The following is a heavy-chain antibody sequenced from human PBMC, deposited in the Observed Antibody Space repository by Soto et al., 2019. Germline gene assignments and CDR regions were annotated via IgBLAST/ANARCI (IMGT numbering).Heavy chain of an antibody. Sequence: QVQLVESGGGVVQPGMSRRLSCAASGFTFENFGMHWVRQAPGKGLEWVAVIAYDGSSKYYADSVKGRFTISRDNSNNTLELQMNSLRVEDTAVYHCAKSLDGVAVQEFDPRGQGTLVTVSS. J-gene: IGHJ5*02. D-gene: IGHD3-3*01. CDR3: AKSLDGVAVQEFDP. CDR1: GFTFENFG. V-gene: IGHV3-30*18. CDR2: IAYDGSSK.